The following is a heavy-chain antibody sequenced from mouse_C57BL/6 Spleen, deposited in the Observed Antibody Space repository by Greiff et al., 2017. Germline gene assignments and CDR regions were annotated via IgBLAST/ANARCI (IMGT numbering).Heavy chain of an antibody. J-gene: IGHJ3*01. Sequence: EVMLVESGGGLVQPGGSMKLSCAASGFTFSDAWMDWVRQSPEKGLEWVAEIRNKANHHATYYAESVKGRFTISRDDSKSSVYLQMNILRAEDTVIYYCTRYYVSSYRFAYWGQGTLVTVSA. CDR3: TRYYVSSYRFAY. V-gene: IGHV6-6*01. D-gene: IGHD1-1*01. CDR2: IRNKANHHAT. CDR1: GFTFSDAW.